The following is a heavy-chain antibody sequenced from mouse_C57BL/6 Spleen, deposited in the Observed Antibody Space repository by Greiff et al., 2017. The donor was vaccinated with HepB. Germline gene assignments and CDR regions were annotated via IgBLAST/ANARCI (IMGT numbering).Heavy chain of an antibody. D-gene: IGHD2-2*01. CDR2: IDPSDSYT. V-gene: IGHV1-50*01. CDR3: AGSTMVTYWYFDV. J-gene: IGHJ1*03. Sequence: QVQLKQPGAELVKPGASVKLSCKASGYTFTSYWMQWVKQRPGQGLEWIGEIDPSDSYTNYNQKFKGKATLTVDTSSSTAYMQLSSLTSEDSAVYYCAGSTMVTYWYFDVWGTGTTVTVSS. CDR1: GYTFTSYW.